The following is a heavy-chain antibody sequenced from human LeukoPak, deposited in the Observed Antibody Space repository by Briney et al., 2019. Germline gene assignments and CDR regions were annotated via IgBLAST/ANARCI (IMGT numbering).Heavy chain of an antibody. CDR3: ASSHDSSGND. CDR2: IKYDGTHK. D-gene: IGHD3-22*01. J-gene: IGHJ4*02. V-gene: IGHV3-7*01. CDR1: GISFSSYW. Sequence: GGSLRLSCVASGISFSSYWMGWVRQAPGKGLEWVANIKYDGTHKFYADSVKGRFTISRDNANNSLFLEMNSLRADDTAVYFCASSHDSSGNDWGQGTLVTVSS.